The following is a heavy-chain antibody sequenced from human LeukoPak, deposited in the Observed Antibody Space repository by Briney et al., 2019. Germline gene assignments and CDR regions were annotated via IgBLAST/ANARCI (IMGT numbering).Heavy chain of an antibody. CDR2: ISSGSTI. CDR3: ARVTTTIISRGGDY. D-gene: IGHD1-26*01. CDR1: GFTFSSYA. J-gene: IGHJ4*02. Sequence: GGSLRLSCAASGFTFSSYAMSWVRQAPGKGLEWVSYISSGSTIYYADSVKGRFTISRDNAQNSLYMQMNSLRAEDTAVYYCARVTTTIISRGGDYWGQGTLVTVSS. V-gene: IGHV3-48*04.